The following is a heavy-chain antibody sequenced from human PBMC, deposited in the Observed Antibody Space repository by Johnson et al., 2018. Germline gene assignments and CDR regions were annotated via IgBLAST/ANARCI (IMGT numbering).Heavy chain of an antibody. D-gene: IGHD3-16*01. CDR3: AKVIEPGNWYYYGMDV. J-gene: IGHJ6*02. CDR1: GFTFSSYG. CDR2: ISYDGTNE. Sequence: QVQLVQSGGGVVQPGRSLRLSCAASGFTFSSYGMHWVRQAPGKGLEWVAIISYDGTNENYADSVTGRFTISRDKSKKTVYLQMNSLGAEDTAVYYCAKVIEPGNWYYYGMDVWGQGTTVTVSS. V-gene: IGHV3-30*18.